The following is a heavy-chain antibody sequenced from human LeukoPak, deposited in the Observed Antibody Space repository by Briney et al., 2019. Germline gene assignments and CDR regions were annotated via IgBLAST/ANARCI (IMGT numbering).Heavy chain of an antibody. D-gene: IGHD3-10*01. CDR2: INPNSGGT. CDR1: GYTFTGYY. CDR3: ARGGMVRGAIKGSFDP. Sequence: ASVKVSCKASGYTFTGYYMHWVRQAPGQGLEWMGWINPNSGGTNYAQKFQGWVTMTRDTSIGTAYMELSRLRSDDTAVHYCARGGMVRGAIKGSFDPWGQGTLVTVSS. J-gene: IGHJ5*02. V-gene: IGHV1-2*04.